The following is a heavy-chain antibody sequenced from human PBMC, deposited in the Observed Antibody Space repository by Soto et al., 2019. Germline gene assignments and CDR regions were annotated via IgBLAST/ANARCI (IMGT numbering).Heavy chain of an antibody. CDR2: INPNSGGT. CDR3: ARDVAYDFSSGYSLGMDV. CDR1: AYSFTGYY. J-gene: IGHJ6*02. V-gene: IGHV1-2*02. Sequence: ASVKVSCKASAYSFTGYYMHWVRQAPGQGLEWMGWINPNSGGTNYAQKFQGRVTMTRDTSISTAYMELSRLRSDDPAVYYRARDVAYDFSSGYSLGMDVWGQGTTVTVSS. D-gene: IGHD3-3*01.